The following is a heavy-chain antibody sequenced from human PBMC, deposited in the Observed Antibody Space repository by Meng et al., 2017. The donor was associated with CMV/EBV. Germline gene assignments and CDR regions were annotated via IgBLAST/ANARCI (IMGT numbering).Heavy chain of an antibody. V-gene: IGHV4-4*07. Sequence: VSGGSIISYDWSWIRHPAGKGLEWIGRIYTSGSTNYNPSLKSRVTMSVDTSKNQFSLKLSSVTAADTAVYYCARDLGAAADPNWFDPWGQGTLVTVSS. CDR3: ARDLGAAADPNWFDP. CDR2: IYTSGST. D-gene: IGHD6-13*01. CDR1: GGSIISYD. J-gene: IGHJ5*02.